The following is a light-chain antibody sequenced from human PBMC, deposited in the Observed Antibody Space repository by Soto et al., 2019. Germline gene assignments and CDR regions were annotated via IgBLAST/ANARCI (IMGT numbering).Light chain of an antibody. CDR2: GAS. CDR1: QSVSSY. CDR3: LQYGSSGT. Sequence: EVVLPESHGTLSLSPGERSTLSFRASQSVSSYLAWYQQKPGQAPRLLIYGASNRATGIPDRFSGSGSGTDFTLTISRLEPEDIAVYYCLQYGSSGTFGQGTKVDIK. J-gene: IGKJ1*01. V-gene: IGKV3-20*01.